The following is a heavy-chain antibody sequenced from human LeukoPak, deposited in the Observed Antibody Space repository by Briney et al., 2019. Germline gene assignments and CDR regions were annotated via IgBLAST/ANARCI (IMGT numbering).Heavy chain of an antibody. J-gene: IGHJ4*02. CDR2: IYYSGST. CDR3: ARGSGSSWLY. D-gene: IGHD6-13*01. CDR1: GGSITSYY. Sequence: SETLSLTCTISGGSITSYYWNWIRQPPGKGLEWIGYIYYSGSTNYNPSLKSRVTISVDTSKTQFSLRLNSVTAADTAMYYCARGSGSSWLYWGQGILAIVSA. V-gene: IGHV4-59*01.